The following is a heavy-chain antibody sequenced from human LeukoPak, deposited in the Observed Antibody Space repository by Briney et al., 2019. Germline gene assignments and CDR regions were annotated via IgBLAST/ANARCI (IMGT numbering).Heavy chain of an antibody. CDR1: GFTFSSYS. CDR2: ISSSSSTI. CDR3: ARVWSSGYTKDY. D-gene: IGHD3-22*01. V-gene: IGHV3-48*04. J-gene: IGHJ4*02. Sequence: GGSLRLSCATSGFTFSSYSIDWVRQAPGKGLEWLSYISSSSSTIYYADSVKGRFTISRDNAKNSVYLQMNSLRPEDTAVYYCARVWSSGYTKDYWGQGTLVTVSS.